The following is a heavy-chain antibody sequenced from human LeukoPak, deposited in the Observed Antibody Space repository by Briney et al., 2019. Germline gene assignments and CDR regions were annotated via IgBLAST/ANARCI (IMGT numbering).Heavy chain of an antibody. CDR3: ARAMTTVTTDWFDP. Sequence: KPSQTLSLTCTVSGGSINSGDYYWRWIRQPPGKGLEWIGYIYYSGNTYYNPSLQSRVTISVDTSKNQFSLKLSSVTAADTAVYYCARAMTTVTTDWFDPWGQGTLVTVSS. D-gene: IGHD4-17*01. V-gene: IGHV4-30-4*01. J-gene: IGHJ5*02. CDR2: IYYSGNT. CDR1: GGSINSGDYY.